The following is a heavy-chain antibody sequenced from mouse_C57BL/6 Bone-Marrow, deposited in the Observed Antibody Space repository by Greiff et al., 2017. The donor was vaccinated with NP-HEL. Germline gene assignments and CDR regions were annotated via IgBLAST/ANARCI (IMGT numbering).Heavy chain of an antibody. J-gene: IGHJ2*01. CDR2: INPNNGGT. Sequence: EVKVVESGPELVKPGASVKIPCKASGYTFTDYNMDWVKQSHGKSLEWIGDINPNNGGTIYNQKFKGKATLTVDKSSSTAYMELRSLTSEDTAVYYCARDYYGSSSYYFDYWGQGTTLTVSS. CDR1: GYTFTDYN. V-gene: IGHV1-18*01. D-gene: IGHD1-1*01. CDR3: ARDYYGSSSYYFDY.